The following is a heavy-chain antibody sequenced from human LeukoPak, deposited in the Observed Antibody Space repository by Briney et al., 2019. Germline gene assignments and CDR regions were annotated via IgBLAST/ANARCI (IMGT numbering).Heavy chain of an antibody. CDR1: GFTLSSNW. D-gene: IGHD6-19*01. CDR3: ARETSGRGMDV. Sequence: PGGSLRLSCAASGFTLSSNWMHWVRQAPGKGLVWVSRINGDGSTTSYAGSVKGRFTISRDNAKNTLYLQRNSLRAEDTAVYYCARETSGRGMDVWGQGTTVTVSS. CDR2: INGDGSTT. J-gene: IGHJ6*02. V-gene: IGHV3-74*01.